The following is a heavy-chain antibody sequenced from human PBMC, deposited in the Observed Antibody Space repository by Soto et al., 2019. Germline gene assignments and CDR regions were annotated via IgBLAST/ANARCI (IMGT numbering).Heavy chain of an antibody. Sequence: GASVKVSCKASGYTFTSYGISWVRQAPGQGLEWMGWISAYNGNTNYAQKLQGRVTMTTDTSTSTAYMELRSLRSDDTAVYYCARNQGYCGGDCPLFDYWGPGTLVTVSS. CDR3: ARNQGYCGGDCPLFDY. J-gene: IGHJ4*02. D-gene: IGHD2-21*02. CDR1: GYTFTSYG. V-gene: IGHV1-18*01. CDR2: ISAYNGNT.